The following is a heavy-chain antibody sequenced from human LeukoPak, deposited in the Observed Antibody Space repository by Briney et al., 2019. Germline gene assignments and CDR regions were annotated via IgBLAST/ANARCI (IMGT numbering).Heavy chain of an antibody. J-gene: IGHJ5*02. D-gene: IGHD2-2*01. CDR2: IIPIFGTA. Sequence: SVKVSCKASGGTFSGYAISWVRQAPGQGLEWMGGIIPIFGTANYAQKFQGRVTITADESTSTAYMELSSLRSEDTAVYYCARWAESGTRGNTGWFDPWGQGTLVTVSS. CDR1: GGTFSGYA. CDR3: ARWAESGTRGNTGWFDP. V-gene: IGHV1-69*13.